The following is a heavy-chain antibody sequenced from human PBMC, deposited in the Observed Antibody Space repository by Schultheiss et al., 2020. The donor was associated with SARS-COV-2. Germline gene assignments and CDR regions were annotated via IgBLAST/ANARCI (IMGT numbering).Heavy chain of an antibody. Sequence: GESLKISCAASGFTFSSYAMHWVRQAPGKGLEWLPFISYDGSIKYYADSMKGRFTISRDNFKYTLYLQMNSLRLEDTAVYFCARDCGSGCYMDVWGKGTTVTVSS. CDR1: GFTFSSYA. J-gene: IGHJ6*03. D-gene: IGHD3-10*01. CDR2: ISYDGSIK. CDR3: ARDCGSGCYMDV. V-gene: IGHV3-30-3*01.